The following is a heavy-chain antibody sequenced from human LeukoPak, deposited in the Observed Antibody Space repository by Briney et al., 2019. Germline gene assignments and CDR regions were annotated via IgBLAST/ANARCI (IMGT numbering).Heavy chain of an antibody. V-gene: IGHV4-31*03. CDR1: GGSISSGGYY. D-gene: IGHD3-22*01. CDR3: AGFATYYYDSSGHDAFGI. J-gene: IGHJ3*02. CDR2: IYYSGST. Sequence: SETLSLTCTVSGGSISSGGYYWSWIRQHPGKGLEWIGYIYYSGSTYYNPSLKSRVTISVDTSKNQFSLKLSSVTAADTAVYCCAGFATYYYDSSGHDAFGIWGQGTMVTVSS.